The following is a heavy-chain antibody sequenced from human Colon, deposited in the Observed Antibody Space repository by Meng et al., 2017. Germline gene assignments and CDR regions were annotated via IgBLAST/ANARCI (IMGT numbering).Heavy chain of an antibody. CDR1: GGSISTYY. Sequence: QVQLQESGPGLVKPSETLSLTCAVSGGSISTYYWSWIRQPPGKGLEWIGNNYYSGSTNYNPSLASRVTISVDSSKNQFSLKLSSVTAADTAVYYCARGASDYDFDYWGQGTLVTVSS. CDR3: ARGASDYDFDY. CDR2: NYYSGST. V-gene: IGHV4-59*08. D-gene: IGHD3-22*01. J-gene: IGHJ4*02.